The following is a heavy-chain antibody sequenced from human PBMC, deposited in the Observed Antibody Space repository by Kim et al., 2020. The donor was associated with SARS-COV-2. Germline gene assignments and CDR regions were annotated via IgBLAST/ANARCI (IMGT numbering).Heavy chain of an antibody. CDR1: GGSISSEDYY. CDR2: TSHSGNT. CDR3: ATAAGDAFDS. V-gene: IGHV4-30-4*01. D-gene: IGHD2-15*01. J-gene: IGHJ3*02. Sequence: SETLSLTCTVSGGSISSEDYYWTWIRQPPGKGLEWIGYTSHSGNTYYNPSLKSRISISTDTSKNHFSLTLTSVTTADTAVYYCATAAGDAFDSWGQGTMVTVSS.